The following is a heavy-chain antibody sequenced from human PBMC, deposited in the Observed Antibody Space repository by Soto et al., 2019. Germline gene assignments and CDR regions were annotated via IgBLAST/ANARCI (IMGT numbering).Heavy chain of an antibody. J-gene: IGHJ5*02. D-gene: IGHD2-2*01. CDR3: AKLGGTTSSNWSDP. Sequence: QVQLVQSGAEVKKPGSSVKLSCKASGGPFSSYHISWVRQAPGQGLEWVGRIIPILGRANNAQRFQGRVTITADTSTNTADMEPSSPTSEDTAVYYCAKLGGTTSSNWSDPWGHGTLVTVSS. CDR1: GGPFSSYH. V-gene: IGHV1-69*02. CDR2: IIPILGRA.